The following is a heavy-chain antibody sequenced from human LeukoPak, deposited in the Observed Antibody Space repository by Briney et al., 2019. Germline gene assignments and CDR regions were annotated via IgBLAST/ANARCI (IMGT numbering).Heavy chain of an antibody. D-gene: IGHD4-17*01. CDR2: ISYDGSNK. CDR1: GFTFSSYG. V-gene: IGHV3-30*03. Sequence: GGSLRLSCAASGFTFSSYGMHWVRQAPGKGLEWVAVISYDGSNKYYADSVKGRFTISRDNAKNSLYLQMNSLRAEDTAVYYCAREDGGDYAYTLDYWGQGTLVTVSS. CDR3: AREDGGDYAYTLDY. J-gene: IGHJ4*02.